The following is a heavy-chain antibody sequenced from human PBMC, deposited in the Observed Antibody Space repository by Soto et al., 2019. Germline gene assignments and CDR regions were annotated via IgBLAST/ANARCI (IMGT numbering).Heavy chain of an antibody. CDR1: GGTFSSYA. J-gene: IGHJ4*02. Sequence: QVQLVQSGAEVKKPGSSVKVSCKASGGTFSSYAISWVRQAPGQGLEWMGGIIPIFGTANYAQKFQGRVTITADESTSTADMELSSLRSEDTAVYYCARGYHYYDSSGYYYDYWGQGTLVTVSS. D-gene: IGHD3-22*01. CDR2: IIPIFGTA. CDR3: ARGYHYYDSSGYYYDY. V-gene: IGHV1-69*01.